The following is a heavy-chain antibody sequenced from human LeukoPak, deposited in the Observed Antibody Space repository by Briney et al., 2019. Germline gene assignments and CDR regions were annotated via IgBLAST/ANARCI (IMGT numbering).Heavy chain of an antibody. V-gene: IGHV4-39*01. CDR3: ARPDRRYNWNGYFDY. CDR1: GCSISSSTYY. J-gene: IGHJ4*02. CDR2: IYYSGRT. Sequence: SETLSLTCSVSGCSISSSTYYWGRIPPPPRQGLEWIGSIYYSGRTHYNPSLKSRVTISVDTSKNQFSLKLSSVTAADTAVYYCARPDRRYNWNGYFDYWGQGTLGTVSS. D-gene: IGHD1-1*01.